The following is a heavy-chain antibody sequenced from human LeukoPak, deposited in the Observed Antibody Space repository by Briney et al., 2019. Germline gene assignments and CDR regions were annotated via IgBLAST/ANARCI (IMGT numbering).Heavy chain of an antibody. Sequence: GGTLRLSCAASGFTFSSYGMSWVRQAPGKGLEWVSRISGSDGSTDYADSVKGRFTISRDNSKNTLYLQMNSLRAEDTAIYYCAKFYRASRGACDSWGQGTLVTVSS. CDR2: ISGSDGST. CDR3: AKFYRASRGACDS. J-gene: IGHJ4*02. D-gene: IGHD2-21*02. CDR1: GFTFSSYG. V-gene: IGHV3-23*01.